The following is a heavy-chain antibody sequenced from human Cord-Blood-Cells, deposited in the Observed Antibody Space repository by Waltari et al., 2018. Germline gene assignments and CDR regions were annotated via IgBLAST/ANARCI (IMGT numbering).Heavy chain of an antibody. CDR3: ARRTGTTRVYFDY. D-gene: IGHD1-1*01. Sequence: QLQLQESGPGLVKPSETLSLTCTVSGGSIRSSSYYWGWIRQPPGKGLEWIGSIYYSGSTYYNPSLKSRVTISVDTSKNQFSLKLSSVTAADTAVYYCARRTGTTRVYFDYWGQGTLVTVSS. CDR1: GGSIRSSSYY. CDR2: IYYSGST. J-gene: IGHJ4*02. V-gene: IGHV4-39*01.